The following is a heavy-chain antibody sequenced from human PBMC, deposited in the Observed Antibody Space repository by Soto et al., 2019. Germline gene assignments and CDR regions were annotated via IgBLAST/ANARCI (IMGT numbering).Heavy chain of an antibody. J-gene: IGHJ4*02. CDR1: GGSVSSGYHY. V-gene: IGHV4-30-4*01. CDR3: ATESSGSSPLHFDF. Sequence: QVLLEESGPGLVKPSQTLSLTCTVSGGSVSSGYHYWSWIRQPPGKGLEWIGYVYYSVSTYYNPSLGSRVTISIDTSKNQFSLKLNPVTASDAAVYFCATESSGSSPLHFDFWGQGALVSVSS. D-gene: IGHD3-22*01. CDR2: VYYSVST.